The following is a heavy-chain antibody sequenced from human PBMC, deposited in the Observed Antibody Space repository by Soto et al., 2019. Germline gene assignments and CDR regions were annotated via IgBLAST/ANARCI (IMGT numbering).Heavy chain of an antibody. V-gene: IGHV4-30-4*01. J-gene: IGHJ5*02. CDR1: GGSISSGDYY. CDR3: AGGRLGYCSSSSCYWFDP. CDR2: IFYSGST. D-gene: IGHD2-2*01. Sequence: QVQLQESGPGLVKPSQTLSLTCTVSGGSISSGDYYWSWIRQPPGKGLEWVAYIFYSGSTYYNPSLKSRVTISVDTSKNQFSLKLSSVTAADTAVYYCAGGRLGYCSSSSCYWFDPWGQGIRVTVSS.